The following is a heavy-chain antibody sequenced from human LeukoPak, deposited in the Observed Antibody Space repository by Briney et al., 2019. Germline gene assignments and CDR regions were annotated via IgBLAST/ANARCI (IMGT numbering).Heavy chain of an antibody. CDR3: ARESFLGPVDY. CDR2: ISSNGGST. Sequence: GGSLRLSCAASGFTFSSYAMHWVRQAPGKGLEYVSAISSNGGSTYYANSVKGRFTISRDNSKNTLYLQMGSLRAEDMAVYCCARESFLGPVDYWGQGTLVTVSS. V-gene: IGHV3-64*01. CDR1: GFTFSSYA. D-gene: IGHD3-3*01. J-gene: IGHJ4*02.